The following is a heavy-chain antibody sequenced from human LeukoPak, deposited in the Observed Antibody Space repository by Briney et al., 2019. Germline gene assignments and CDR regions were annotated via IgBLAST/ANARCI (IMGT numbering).Heavy chain of an antibody. CDR3: LVSEIDRNLETDH. J-gene: IGHJ4*02. CDR1: GIIFRSYW. CDR2: INEEGSGK. D-gene: IGHD3-3*01. V-gene: IGHV3-7*01. Sequence: GGSLRLSCAASGIIFRSYWMSWVRQAPGKGLEWLANINEEGSGKYYVDSVKDRFTMSRDNAKNSLYLQMISLRVEDRAVYYCLVSEIDRNLETDHWGQGTLVTVSS.